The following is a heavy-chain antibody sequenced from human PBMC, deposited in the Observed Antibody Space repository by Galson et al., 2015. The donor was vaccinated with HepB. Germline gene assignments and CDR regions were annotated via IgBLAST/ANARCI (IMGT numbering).Heavy chain of an antibody. CDR2: IYPDDSDT. D-gene: IGHD6-13*01. CDR1: GYSFTNYW. Sequence: QSGAEVKKPGESLKISCKVSGYSFTNYWIGWVRQMPGQGLEWLGIIYPDDSDTKYSPSFEGQVTISADKSFSSAHLQWSSLKASDTAMYYCGRGSENSWYYFDFWGQGTLVTVSS. J-gene: IGHJ4*02. V-gene: IGHV5-51*01. CDR3: GRGSENSWYYFDF.